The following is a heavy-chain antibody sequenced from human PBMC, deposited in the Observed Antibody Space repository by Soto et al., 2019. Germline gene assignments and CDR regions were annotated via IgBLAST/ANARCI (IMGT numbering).Heavy chain of an antibody. CDR3: ARDRKARGASRQKSSDYYGMDV. CDR2: ISGYNGNT. J-gene: IGHJ6*02. D-gene: IGHD3-10*01. Sequence: VASVKVSCKASGYTFSSYGISWVRQAPGQGLEWLGWISGYNGNTNYEQKVQGRVAMTTDTSASTAYMELRSLRSDDTAVYYCARDRKARGASRQKSSDYYGMDVWGQGTTVTVSS. V-gene: IGHV1-18*04. CDR1: GYTFSSYG.